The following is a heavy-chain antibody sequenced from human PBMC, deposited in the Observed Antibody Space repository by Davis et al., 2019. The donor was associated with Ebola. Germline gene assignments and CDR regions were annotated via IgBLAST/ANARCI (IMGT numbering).Heavy chain of an antibody. CDR1: GGSFSGYY. V-gene: IGHV4-34*01. J-gene: IGHJ4*02. D-gene: IGHD2-21*02. CDR3: ARGEVCGGDCYRFDY. CDR2: INHSGST. Sequence: SETLSLTCAVYGGSFSGYYWSWIRQPPGKGLEWIGEINHSGSTNYNPSLKSRVTISVDTSKNQFSLKLSSVTAADTAVYYCARGEVCGGDCYRFDYWGQGTLVTVSS.